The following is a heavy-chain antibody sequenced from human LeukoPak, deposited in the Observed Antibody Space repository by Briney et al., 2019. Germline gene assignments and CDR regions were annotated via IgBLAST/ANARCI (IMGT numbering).Heavy chain of an antibody. CDR2: ISSSGNPI. J-gene: IGHJ6*02. V-gene: IGHV3-48*04. CDR1: GFTFSGYR. CDR3: ARSTDGSGSYYYYGMDV. Sequence: GGSLRLSCAASGFTFSGYRMNWVRQAPGRGLEWVSYISSSGNPIHYTDSVRGRFTISRDNAKNSLYLHMNSLRAEDAAVYYCARSTDGSGSYYYYGMDVWGQGTTVTVSS. D-gene: IGHD3-10*01.